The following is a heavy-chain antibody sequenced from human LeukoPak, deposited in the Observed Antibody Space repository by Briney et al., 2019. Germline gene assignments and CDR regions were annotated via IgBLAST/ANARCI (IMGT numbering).Heavy chain of an antibody. V-gene: IGHV1-2*02. CDR3: ARQQLVSNWFDP. D-gene: IGHD6-13*01. CDR1: GYTFTAYY. CDR2: INTNSGGT. Sequence: ASVKVSCKASGYTFTAYYMHRGRQAPGQGLEWMGWINTNSGGTNYAQKFQSRVTMTRDTSIATVYMELSSLSSDDTAVYYCARQQLVSNWFDPWGQGTLVTVSS. J-gene: IGHJ5*02.